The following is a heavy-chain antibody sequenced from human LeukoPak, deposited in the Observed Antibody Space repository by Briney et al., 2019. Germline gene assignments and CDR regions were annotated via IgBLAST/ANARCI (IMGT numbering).Heavy chain of an antibody. V-gene: IGHV1-18*04. CDR2: ISAYKGNT. Sequence: ASVKVSCKASGYTFTSYGISWVRQAPGQGVEWMGWISAYKGNTNYAQKLQGRVTMTTDTPTSTAYMELRSLRSDDTAVYYCARDCPRSGSYSSGMDVWGKGTTVTVSS. CDR3: ARDCPRSGSYSSGMDV. CDR1: GYTFTSYG. D-gene: IGHD3-10*01. J-gene: IGHJ6*04.